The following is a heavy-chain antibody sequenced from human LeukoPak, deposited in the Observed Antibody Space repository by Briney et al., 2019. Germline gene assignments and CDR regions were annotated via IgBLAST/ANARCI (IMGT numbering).Heavy chain of an antibody. V-gene: IGHV3-53*01. Sequence: GGSLRLSCTVSGFTVSSNSMSWVRQAPGKGLEWVSFIFSSTHYSDSVKGRFTISRDNAKNSLYLQMNSLRAEDTAVYYCASSSSPDHDAFDIWGQGTMVTVSS. J-gene: IGHJ3*02. CDR2: IFSST. D-gene: IGHD6-13*01. CDR3: ASSSSPDHDAFDI. CDR1: GFTVSSNS.